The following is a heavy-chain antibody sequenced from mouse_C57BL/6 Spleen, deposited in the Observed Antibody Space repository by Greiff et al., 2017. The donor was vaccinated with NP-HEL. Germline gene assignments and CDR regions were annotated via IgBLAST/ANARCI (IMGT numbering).Heavy chain of an antibody. D-gene: IGHD1-1*01. Sequence: DVKLVESGGGLVKPGGSLKLSCAASGFTFSSYAMSWVRQTPEKRLEWVATISDGGSYTYYPDNVKGRFTISRDNAKNNLYLQMSHLKSEDTAMYYCARDLHYYGSSDWYFDVLGTGITVTVSS. CDR1: GFTFSSYA. CDR2: ISDGGSYT. CDR3: ARDLHYYGSSDWYFDV. J-gene: IGHJ1*03. V-gene: IGHV5-4*01.